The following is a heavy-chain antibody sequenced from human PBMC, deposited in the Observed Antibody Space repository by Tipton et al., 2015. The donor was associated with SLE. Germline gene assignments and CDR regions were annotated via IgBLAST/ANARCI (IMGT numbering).Heavy chain of an antibody. V-gene: IGHV4-4*02. J-gene: IGHJ4*02. CDR1: GGSISSSNW. Sequence: SLRLSCAVSGGSISSSNWWSWVRQPPGKGLEWIGEIYHSGSTNYNPSLKSRVTISVDKSKNQFSLKLSSVTAADTAVYYCARAVGATGWFDYWGQGTLVTVSS. CDR2: IYHSGST. D-gene: IGHD1-26*01. CDR3: ARAVGATGWFDY.